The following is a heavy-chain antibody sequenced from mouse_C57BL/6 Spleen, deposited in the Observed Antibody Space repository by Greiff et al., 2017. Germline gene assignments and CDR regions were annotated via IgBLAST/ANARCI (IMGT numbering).Heavy chain of an antibody. CDR3: ARGYYGSSSYAMDY. D-gene: IGHD1-1*01. CDR1: GYTFTSYW. CDR2: IYPGSGST. J-gene: IGHJ4*01. Sequence: QVQLKQPGAELVKPGASVKMSCKASGYTFTSYWITWVKQRPGQGLEWIGDIYPGSGSTNYNEKFKSKATLTVDTSSSTAYMQLSSLTSEDSAVYYCARGYYGSSSYAMDYWGQGTSVTVSS. V-gene: IGHV1-55*01.